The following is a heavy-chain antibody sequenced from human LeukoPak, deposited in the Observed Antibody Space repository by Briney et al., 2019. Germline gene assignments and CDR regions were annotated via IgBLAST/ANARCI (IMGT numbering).Heavy chain of an antibody. CDR3: ARHKYYDSSGYYLDYYYYYMDV. CDR2: IYYSGST. J-gene: IGHJ6*03. CDR1: GGSISSSSYY. Sequence: LETLSLTCTVSGGSISSSSYYWGWIRQPPGKGLEWIGSIYYSGSTYYNPSLKSRVTISVDTSKNQFSLKLSSVTAADTAVFYCARHKYYDSSGYYLDYYYYYMDVWGKGTTVTISS. V-gene: IGHV4-39*01. D-gene: IGHD3-22*01.